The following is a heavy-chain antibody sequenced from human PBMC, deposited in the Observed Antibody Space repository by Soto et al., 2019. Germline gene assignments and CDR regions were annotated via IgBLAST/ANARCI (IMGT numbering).Heavy chain of an antibody. D-gene: IGHD1-26*01. CDR1: GGTFSDYA. V-gene: IGHV1-69*01. J-gene: IGHJ4*02. Sequence: QVLLVQSGAEVKKPGSSVTVSCKASGGTFSDYAISWVRQAPGHGLEWMGGIVPIFGTGNHAQKFQGRVTVTADESTSTAYMELSSLRSEDTAVYYCARVLVGATYFDYWGQGTLVTVSS. CDR2: IVPIFGTG. CDR3: ARVLVGATYFDY.